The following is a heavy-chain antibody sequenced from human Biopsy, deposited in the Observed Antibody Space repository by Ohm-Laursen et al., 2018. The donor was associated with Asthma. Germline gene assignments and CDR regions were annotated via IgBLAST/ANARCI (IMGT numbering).Heavy chain of an antibody. CDR2: INSVVGTT. V-gene: IGHV1-69*01. D-gene: IGHD2-2*01. CDR1: GGAFNTYV. Sequence: SSVKVSCKSLGGAFNTYVIGWVRQAPGQGLEWMGGINSVVGTTTYPQKFQDRVTITADDSTSTVYMELSSLRSEDTAVYYCARKAGSCISRTCYSLDFWGQGTLVTVSS. J-gene: IGHJ4*02. CDR3: ARKAGSCISRTCYSLDF.